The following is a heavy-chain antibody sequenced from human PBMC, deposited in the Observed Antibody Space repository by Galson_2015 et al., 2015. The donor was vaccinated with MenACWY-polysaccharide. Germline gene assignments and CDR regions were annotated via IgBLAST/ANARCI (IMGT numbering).Heavy chain of an antibody. V-gene: IGHV3-11*01. J-gene: IGHJ6*03. CDR2: ISTSGTNI. D-gene: IGHD1-26*01. CDR3: AKLGLKWDLPRDYSFYMDV. Sequence: SLRLSRAASGFTFSDYYMNWIRQAPGKGLEWVSYISTSGTNIYHADSVKGRFTISRDNAKNSLYLQMNSLRAEDTAVYYCAKLGLKWDLPRDYSFYMDVWGKGTMVTVSS. CDR1: GFTFSDYY.